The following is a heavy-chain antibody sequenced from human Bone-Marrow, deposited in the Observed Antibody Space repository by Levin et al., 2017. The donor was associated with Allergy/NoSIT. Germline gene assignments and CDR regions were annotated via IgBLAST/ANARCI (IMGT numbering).Heavy chain of an antibody. CDR2: IFPSDSDT. V-gene: IGHV5-51*01. Sequence: GASVKVCCQASGYSFTSYWFGWVRQRPGKGLEWMGLIFPSDSDTRVSPSFQGQIIMSVDKSISTAYLQWSSLKASDSAMYYCARRDSDGSNSFDYWGQGTLVTVSS. J-gene: IGHJ4*02. D-gene: IGHD4-23*01. CDR3: ARRDSDGSNSFDY. CDR1: GYSFTSYW.